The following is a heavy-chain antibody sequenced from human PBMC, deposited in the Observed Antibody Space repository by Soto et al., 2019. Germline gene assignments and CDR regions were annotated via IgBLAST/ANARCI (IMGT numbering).Heavy chain of an antibody. CDR3: ARDLDYSYFDP. V-gene: IGHV4-31*01. J-gene: IGHJ5*02. Sequence: QVQLQESGPGLVKPSQTLSLTCTVSGGSISSGGYYWSWIRQHPGKGLEWIGYIHYSGRTYYNPSTKSQVTISVDTSKKQFSLKLSSVTAADTAVYYCARDLDYSYFDPWGQGTLVTVSS. CDR2: IHYSGRT. D-gene: IGHD4-4*01. CDR1: GGSISSGGYY.